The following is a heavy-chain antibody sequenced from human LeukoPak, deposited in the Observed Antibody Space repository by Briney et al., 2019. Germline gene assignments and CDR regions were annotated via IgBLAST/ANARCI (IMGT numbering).Heavy chain of an antibody. CDR1: GFTFSSYS. V-gene: IGHV3-21*01. D-gene: IGHD4-17*01. CDR2: ITSSSYI. CDR3: ARDLVLYGDY. J-gene: IGHJ4*02. Sequence: GGSLRLSCAASGFTFSSYSMNWVRQAPGKGLEWVSSITSSSYIAYADSVKGRFTISRDNAKTSLYLQMNSLRAEGTAVYYCARDLVLYGDYWGQGTLVTVSS.